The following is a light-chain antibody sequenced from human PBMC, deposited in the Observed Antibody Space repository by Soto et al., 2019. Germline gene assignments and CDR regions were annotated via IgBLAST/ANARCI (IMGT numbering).Light chain of an antibody. CDR1: QSINSW. V-gene: IGKV1-5*01. Sequence: DIQLTQYTSTMSASGGDRVTISCRASQSINSWLAWYQQKPGKAPNLLIYDASSLESGVPSRFSGSGSGTEFTLTISSLQPDDFATYYCQQYNSYLWTFGQGTKVDIK. CDR3: QQYNSYLWT. CDR2: DAS. J-gene: IGKJ1*01.